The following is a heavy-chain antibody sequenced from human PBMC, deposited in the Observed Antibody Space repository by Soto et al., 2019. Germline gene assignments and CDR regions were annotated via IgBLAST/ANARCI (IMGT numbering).Heavy chain of an antibody. V-gene: IGHV3-23*01. Sequence: PVGSLRLSCAASGFTFSSYAMSWVRQAPGKGLEWVSAIIGSGGSTYYADSVKGRFTISRDNSKNTLYLQMNSLRAEDTAVYYCAKVVGATTKPLFDYWGQGTLVTVSS. D-gene: IGHD1-26*01. CDR1: GFTFSSYA. J-gene: IGHJ4*02. CDR3: AKVVGATTKPLFDY. CDR2: IIGSGGST.